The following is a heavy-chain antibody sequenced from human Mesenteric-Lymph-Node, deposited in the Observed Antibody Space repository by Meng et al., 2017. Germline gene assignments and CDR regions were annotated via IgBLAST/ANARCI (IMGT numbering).Heavy chain of an antibody. CDR1: GYAFTSSY. J-gene: IGHJ3*02. V-gene: IGHV1-46*01. CDR2: INPGAGST. CDR3: ARGGAPDSSGYRVDAFDI. D-gene: IGHD3-22*01. Sequence: ASVKVSCKASGYAFTSSYMHWVRQAPGQGLEWMGIINPGAGSTTYAQQFQGRVTMTRDTSTSTVYMYLSSLRSDDTAVYYCARGGAPDSSGYRVDAFDIWGQGTMVTVSS.